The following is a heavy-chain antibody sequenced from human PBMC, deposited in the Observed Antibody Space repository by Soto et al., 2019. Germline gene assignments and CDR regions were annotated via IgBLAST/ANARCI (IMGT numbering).Heavy chain of an antibody. V-gene: IGHV3-9*01. CDR1: GFSFGDYA. CDR2: ISWNSGST. D-gene: IGHD3-16*02. CDR3: VKDNGLGVIPVFYYFGY. Sequence: EVQLVESGGGLVQPGRSLRLSCAASGFSFGDYAMLWVRQAPGEGLEWVAGISWNSGSTGYADSVKGRFTISRDNAKNSLYLQMNSLRAEDTAFYYCVKDNGLGVIPVFYYFGYWGQGTLVTVSS. J-gene: IGHJ4*02.